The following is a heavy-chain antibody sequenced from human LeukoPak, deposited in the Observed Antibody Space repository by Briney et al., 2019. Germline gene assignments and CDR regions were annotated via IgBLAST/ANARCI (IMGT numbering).Heavy chain of an antibody. V-gene: IGHV3-53*01. CDR3: AKTRGRYFDY. CDR1: GFTVSSNY. J-gene: IGHJ4*02. Sequence: GGSLRLSCAASGFTVSSNYMSWVRQAPGKGLDWISVIYSGGTTYYADSVKGRFTISRDISKNTLYLQMISLRADDTAVYYCAKTRGRYFDYWGQGTLVTVPS. D-gene: IGHD3-10*01. CDR2: IYSGGTT.